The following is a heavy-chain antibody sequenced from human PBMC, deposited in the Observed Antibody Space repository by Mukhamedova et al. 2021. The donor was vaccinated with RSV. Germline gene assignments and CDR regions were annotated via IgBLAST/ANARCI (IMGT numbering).Heavy chain of an antibody. CDR3: ARGHCSGGSCYLFDY. V-gene: IGHV3-48*03. Sequence: GKGLEWVSYISSTGTTIYYADSVKGRFTISRDNAKNSLYLQMNSLTAEDTDLYYCARGHCSGGSCYLFDYWGRGTLVSVSS. J-gene: IGHJ4*02. CDR2: ISSTGTTI. D-gene: IGHD2-15*01.